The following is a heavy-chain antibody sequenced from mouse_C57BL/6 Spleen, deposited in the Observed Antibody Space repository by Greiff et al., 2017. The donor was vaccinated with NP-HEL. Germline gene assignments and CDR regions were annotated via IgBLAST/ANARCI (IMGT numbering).Heavy chain of an antibody. CDR3: TRRDDGYYWYFDV. CDR1: GYTFTDYE. Sequence: VQLQQSGAELVRPGASVTLSCKASGYTFTDYEMHWVKQTPVHGLEWIGAIDPETGGTAYNQKFRGKAILTADKSSSTAYMELRSLTSEDSAVYYVTRRDDGYYWYFDVWGTGTTVTVAS. V-gene: IGHV1-15*01. D-gene: IGHD2-3*01. J-gene: IGHJ1*03. CDR2: IDPETGGT.